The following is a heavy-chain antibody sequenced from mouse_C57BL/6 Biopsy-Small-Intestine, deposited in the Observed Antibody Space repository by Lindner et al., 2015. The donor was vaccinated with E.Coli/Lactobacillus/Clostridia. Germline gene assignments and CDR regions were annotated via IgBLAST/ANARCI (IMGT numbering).Heavy chain of an antibody. J-gene: IGHJ3*01. CDR3: ARVTGQKYLARFDY. CDR1: GYSFSNYG. CDR2: ISGDNGNR. D-gene: IGHD5-1*01. Sequence: SVKVSCKASGYSFSNYGITWVRQAPGQGLEWMGWISGDNGNRNYAQKFQGRVTLTTDTSTNTGYMELGSLRSDDTAVYYCARVTGQKYLARFDYWGQGALVTVS. V-gene: IGHV1-79*01.